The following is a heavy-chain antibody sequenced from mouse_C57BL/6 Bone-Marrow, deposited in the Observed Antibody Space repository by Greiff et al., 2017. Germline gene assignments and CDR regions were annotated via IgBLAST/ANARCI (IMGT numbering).Heavy chain of an antibody. CDR3: AKKVASAGFAY. CDR1: GFSLTSYG. J-gene: IGHJ3*01. D-gene: IGHD6-1*01. V-gene: IGHV2-9*01. Sequence: VQRVESGPGLVAPSQSLSITCTVSGFSLTSYGVDWVRQPPGKGLEWLGAIWGGGSTNYNSALMSRLSISKDNSRSQVFLKMNSLHTDDTAMYYCAKKVASAGFAYWGQGTLVTVSA. CDR2: IWGGGST.